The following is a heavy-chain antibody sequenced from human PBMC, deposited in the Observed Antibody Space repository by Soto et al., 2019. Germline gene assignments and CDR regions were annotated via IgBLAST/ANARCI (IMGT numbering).Heavy chain of an antibody. J-gene: IGHJ3*01. CDR3: ATRHEREHAYEV. D-gene: IGHD1-1*01. V-gene: IGHV3-53*01. CDR2: LYDLDGA. CDR1: GVTISGKKY. Sequence: DVQLVESGGGLIQPGESLRLSCAAFGVTISGKKYVAWVRQAPGKGLEWVSALYDLDGAFYAASVKGRFTTSSDSSKTTVYLQMNDLRPDDTAVSYCATRHEREHAYEVWGQGTTVTVSS.